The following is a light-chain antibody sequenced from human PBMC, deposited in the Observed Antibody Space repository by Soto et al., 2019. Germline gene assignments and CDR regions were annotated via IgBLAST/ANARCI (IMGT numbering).Light chain of an antibody. J-gene: IGKJ5*01. Sequence: EIVMTQSPATLSVSPGERATLSCRASQSVYNNLAWYQQKPGQAPRLLIYGASTRATGIPARFSGSGSGTDFTLTISRLEPEDFAVYYCQQYGSSPPLITFGRGTRLEIK. V-gene: IGKV3-15*01. CDR3: QQYGSSPPLIT. CDR1: QSVYNN. CDR2: GAS.